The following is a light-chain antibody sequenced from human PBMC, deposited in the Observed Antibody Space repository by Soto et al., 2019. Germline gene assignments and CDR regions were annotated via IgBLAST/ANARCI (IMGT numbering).Light chain of an antibody. CDR2: EDN. V-gene: IGLV6-57*03. CDR3: QSYDRSKWARV. J-gene: IGLJ3*02. Sequence: NFMLTQHHSVSESPGKTVTISCTRSSGSIASNYVQWYQQRPGSAPTTVIYEDNQRPSGVPDRFSGSIDSSSNSASLTISGLKTEDEADYDCQSYDRSKWARVFGGGNKLTVL. CDR1: SGSIASNY.